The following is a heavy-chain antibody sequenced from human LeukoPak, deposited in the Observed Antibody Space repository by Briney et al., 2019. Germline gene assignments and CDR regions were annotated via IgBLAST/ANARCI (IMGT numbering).Heavy chain of an antibody. CDR1: GFTFSDYY. D-gene: IGHD6-13*01. CDR3: ARASRDSSSWYELIAFDI. Sequence: GGSLRLSCAASGFTFSDYYMSWIRQAPGKGLEWVSYISSSGSTIYYADSVKGRFTISRDNAKNSLYLQMNSLRAEDTAVYYCARASRDSSSWYELIAFDIWGQGTMVTVSS. CDR2: ISSSGSTI. J-gene: IGHJ3*02. V-gene: IGHV3-11*01.